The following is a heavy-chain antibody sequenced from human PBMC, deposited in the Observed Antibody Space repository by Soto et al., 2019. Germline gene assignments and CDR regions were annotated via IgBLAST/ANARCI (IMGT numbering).Heavy chain of an antibody. CDR3: ARGYCSSTSCYATGYFDL. Sequence: QLQLQESGPGPVKPSETLPLTCTVSGGSISSSGYYWGWIRQPPGKGLEFIGSIYYSGSTYYNPSLKNRVTIPGDTAKRQFSLRLSSVTATDTAVYYCARGYCSSTSCYATGYFDLWGRGTLVSVSS. V-gene: IGHV4-39*01. CDR2: IYYSGST. D-gene: IGHD2-2*01. J-gene: IGHJ2*01. CDR1: GGSISSSGYY.